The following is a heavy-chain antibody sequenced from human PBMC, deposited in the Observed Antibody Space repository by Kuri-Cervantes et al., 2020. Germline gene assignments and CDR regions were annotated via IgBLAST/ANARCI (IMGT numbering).Heavy chain of an antibody. CDR3: ARAGEGFGELFRGCFDY. J-gene: IGHJ4*02. CDR1: GFTFSSYA. D-gene: IGHD3-10*01. V-gene: IGHV3-30-3*01. Sequence: GGSLRLSCAASGFTFSSYAMHWVRQAPGKGLEWVAVISYEGSNKYYADSVKGRFTISRDNSKNTLYLQMNSLRAEDTAVYYCARAGEGFGELFRGCFDYWGQGTLVTVSS. CDR2: ISYEGSNK.